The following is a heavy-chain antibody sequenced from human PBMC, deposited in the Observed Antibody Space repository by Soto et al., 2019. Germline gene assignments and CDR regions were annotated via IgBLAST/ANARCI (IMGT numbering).Heavy chain of an antibody. V-gene: IGHV4-61*01. J-gene: IGHJ4*02. Sequence: QVQLQESGPGLVKPSETLSLTYTVSGGSVSSGSYYWSWIRQPPGKGLEWIGYIYYSGSTNYNPSLKSRVTISVDTSKNQFSLKLSSVTAADTAVYYCARGVHVYDSSGYYRGGFDYWGQGTLVTVSS. CDR1: GGSVSSGSYY. D-gene: IGHD3-22*01. CDR2: IYYSGST. CDR3: ARGVHVYDSSGYYRGGFDY.